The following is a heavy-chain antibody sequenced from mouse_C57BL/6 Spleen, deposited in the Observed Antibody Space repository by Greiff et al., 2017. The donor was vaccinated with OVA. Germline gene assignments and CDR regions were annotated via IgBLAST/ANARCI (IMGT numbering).Heavy chain of an antibody. CDR3: ARGGYYGSAYFDV. Sequence: VQLVESGAELVRPGTSVKMSCKASGYTFTNYWIGWAKQRPGHGLEWIGDIYPGGGYTNYNEKFKGKATLTADKSSSTAYMQFSSLTSEDSAIYYCARGGYYGSAYFDVWGTGTTVTVSS. V-gene: IGHV1-63*01. J-gene: IGHJ1*03. CDR1: GYTFTNYW. D-gene: IGHD1-1*01. CDR2: IYPGGGYT.